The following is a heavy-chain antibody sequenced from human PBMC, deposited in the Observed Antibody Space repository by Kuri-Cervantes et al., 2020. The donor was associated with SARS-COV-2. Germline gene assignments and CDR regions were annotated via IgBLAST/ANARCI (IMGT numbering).Heavy chain of an antibody. Sequence: GSLRLSCTVSGGSISSYYWSWIRQPPGKGLEWIGYISYSGNTNYNPSLKSRVIISVDTSKNQFSLRLSSVTAADTAVYHCARDTGTCCSDISCYGYYYYYGMDVWGQGTTVTVSS. J-gene: IGHJ6*02. CDR3: ARDTGTCCSDISCYGYYYYYGMDV. CDR1: GGSISSYY. D-gene: IGHD2-2*01. V-gene: IGHV4-59*01. CDR2: ISYSGNT.